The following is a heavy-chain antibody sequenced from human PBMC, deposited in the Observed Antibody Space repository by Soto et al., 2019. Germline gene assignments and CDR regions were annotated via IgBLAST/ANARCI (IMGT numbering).Heavy chain of an antibody. V-gene: IGHV1-18*01. CDR1: GYPLTSYC. CDR3: ARSPYYDFWSGNNWFDP. J-gene: IGHJ5*02. Sequence: ASVKASSKASGYPLTSYCISWVRQAPGQGLEWMRWISAYNGNTNYAQKLQGRVTMTTDTSTRTAYMELRSLRSDDTAVYYCARSPYYDFWSGNNWFDPWGQGTLVTVSS. CDR2: ISAYNGNT. D-gene: IGHD3-3*01.